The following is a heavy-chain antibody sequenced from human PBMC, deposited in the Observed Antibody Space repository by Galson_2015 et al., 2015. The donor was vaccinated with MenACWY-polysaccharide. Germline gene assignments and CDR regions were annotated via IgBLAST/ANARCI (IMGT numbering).Heavy chain of an antibody. J-gene: IGHJ5*02. Sequence: TLSLTCTVSGDSITSGGYFWSCIRQHPGKGLEWIASISYDGGTYYNPSLKSRVTISADTPNNQFSLKLSSVTAADTAVYYCARGGRAVSNRNWFDPWGQGTLVTVSS. CDR2: ISYDGGT. V-gene: IGHV4-31*03. CDR3: ARGGRAVSNRNWFDP. D-gene: IGHD3-16*01. CDR1: GDSITSGGYF.